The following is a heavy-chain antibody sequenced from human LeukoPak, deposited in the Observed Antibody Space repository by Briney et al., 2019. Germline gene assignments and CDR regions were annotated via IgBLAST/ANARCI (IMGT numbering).Heavy chain of an antibody. J-gene: IGHJ4*02. CDR1: GFTFSDYY. CDR2: ISSSGSLT. V-gene: IGHV3-11*01. Sequence: PGGSLRLSCAASGFTFSDYYMSWIRQAPGKGLEWVSYISSSGSLTYYPDSVKGRFTVSRDNAKNSLSLQMNSLRAEDTAVYYCARVVARRPLYYFDYWGQGTLVTVSS. CDR3: ARVVARRPLYYFDY. D-gene: IGHD5-12*01.